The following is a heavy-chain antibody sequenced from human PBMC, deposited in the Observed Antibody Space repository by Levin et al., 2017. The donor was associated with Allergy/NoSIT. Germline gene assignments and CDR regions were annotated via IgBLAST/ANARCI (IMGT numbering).Heavy chain of an antibody. V-gene: IGHV4-59*01. CDR1: GGSISSYY. CDR2: IYYSGST. Sequence: LSQTLSLTCTVSGGSISSYYWSWIRQPPGKGLEWIGYIYYSGSTNYNPSLKSRVTISVDTSKNQFSLKLSSVTAADTAVYYCARGMAEQWLGIYYYYYMDVWGKGTTVTVSS. J-gene: IGHJ6*03. D-gene: IGHD6-19*01. CDR3: ARGMAEQWLGIYYYYYMDV.